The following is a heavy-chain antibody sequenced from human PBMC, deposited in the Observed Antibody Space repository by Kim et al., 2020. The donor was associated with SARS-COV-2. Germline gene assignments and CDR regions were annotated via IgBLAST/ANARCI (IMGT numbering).Heavy chain of an antibody. D-gene: IGHD3-22*01. Sequence: MKGRFTSPKDNAKNSLYLQMNSLRAEDTAVYYCARADITMIVVDNAFDIWGQGTMVTVSS. CDR3: ARADITMIVVDNAFDI. J-gene: IGHJ3*02. V-gene: IGHV3-11*01.